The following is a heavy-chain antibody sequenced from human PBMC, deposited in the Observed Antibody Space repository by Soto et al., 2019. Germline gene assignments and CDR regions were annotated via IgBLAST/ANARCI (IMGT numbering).Heavy chain of an antibody. D-gene: IGHD6-6*01. CDR3: ARDPPAYRSSHGGYYYYGMDV. CDR1: GFTFSDYY. CDR2: ISSSGSTI. J-gene: IGHJ6*02. V-gene: IGHV3-11*01. Sequence: PGGSLRLSCAASGFTFSDYYMSWIRQAPGKGLEWVSYISSSGSTIYYADSVKGRFTISRDNAKNSLYLQMNSLRAEDTAVYYCARDPPAYRSSHGGYYYYGMDVWGQGTTVTVYS.